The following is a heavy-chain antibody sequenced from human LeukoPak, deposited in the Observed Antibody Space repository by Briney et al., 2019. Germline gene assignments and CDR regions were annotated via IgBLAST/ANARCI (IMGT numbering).Heavy chain of an antibody. CDR3: ARRVDYLKRSNWFDP. CDR2: INHSGST. J-gene: IGHJ5*02. Sequence: SETLSLTCAVYGGSFSGYYWSWIRQPPGKGLEWIGEINHSGSTNYNPSLKSRVTISVDTSKNQFSLKLSSVTAADTAVYYCARRVDYLKRSNWFDPWGQGTLVTVSS. CDR1: GGSFSGYY. V-gene: IGHV4-34*01. D-gene: IGHD4-11*01.